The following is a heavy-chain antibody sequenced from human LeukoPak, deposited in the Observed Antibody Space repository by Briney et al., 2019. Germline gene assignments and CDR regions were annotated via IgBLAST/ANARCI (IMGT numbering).Heavy chain of an antibody. Sequence: GSSLKISCKGSGYSCTSYWIGWVRRMPRKPLEWIGLICAGDSDTRHSPSFQGQVNISADKSTNTAYLQLCSLKASDTAMYYCARRFGYRSSWSDSWYFDLWGRGTLVTVSS. CDR2: ICAGDSDT. D-gene: IGHD6-13*01. V-gene: IGHV5-51*01. J-gene: IGHJ2*01. CDR1: GYSCTSYW. CDR3: ARRFGYRSSWSDSWYFDL.